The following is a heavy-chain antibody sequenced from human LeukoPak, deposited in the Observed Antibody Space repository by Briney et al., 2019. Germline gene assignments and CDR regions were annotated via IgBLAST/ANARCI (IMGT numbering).Heavy chain of an antibody. Sequence: PSETLSLTCTVSGGSISSSSYYWGWIRQPPGKGLEWIGSIYYSGSTYYNPSLKSRVTISVDTSKNQLSLKLSSVTAADTAVYYCARGSPLYWDYVWGSYRLDGQSDYWGQGTLVTVSS. J-gene: IGHJ4*02. CDR1: GGSISSSSYY. V-gene: IGHV4-39*07. CDR2: IYYSGST. CDR3: ARGSPLYWDYVWGSYRLDGQSDY. D-gene: IGHD3-16*02.